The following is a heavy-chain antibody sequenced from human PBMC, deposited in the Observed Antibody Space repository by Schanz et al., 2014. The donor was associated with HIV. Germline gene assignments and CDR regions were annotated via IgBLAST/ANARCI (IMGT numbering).Heavy chain of an antibody. D-gene: IGHD4-4*01. V-gene: IGHV1-18*01. Sequence: QVQLVQSGAEVKKPGASVKVSCKASGYTFSTYGISWVRQAPGQGLEWMGWISGYNGNTNYAQKFQGRVTMTTDTSTSTAYMELRSLRSDDTAVYYCAREKTTLNWFDPWGQGTLVTVSS. CDR3: AREKTTLNWFDP. CDR1: GYTFSTYG. CDR2: ISGYNGNT. J-gene: IGHJ5*02.